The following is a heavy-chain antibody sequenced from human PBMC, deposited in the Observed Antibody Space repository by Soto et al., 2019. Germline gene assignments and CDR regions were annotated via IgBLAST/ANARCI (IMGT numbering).Heavy chain of an antibody. D-gene: IGHD3-10*01. Sequence: PGGSLSLSCAASVFTFSDAYMSWARQAPGKGLEWVARVKSKGHGGTTDYAAPVKGRFTISRDDSKAMLYLQMNSLKTDDTAVYFCTPDRGITVRPLFVLWGQGTLVTVSS. CDR2: VKSKGHGGTT. CDR3: TPDRGITVRPLFVL. V-gene: IGHV3-15*01. J-gene: IGHJ4*02. CDR1: VFTFSDAY.